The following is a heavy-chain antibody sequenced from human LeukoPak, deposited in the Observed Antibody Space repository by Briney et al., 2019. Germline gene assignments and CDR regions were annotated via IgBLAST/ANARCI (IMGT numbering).Heavy chain of an antibody. J-gene: IGHJ4*02. Sequence: PSETLSLTCAVYGGSFSAYYWSWIRQPPGKGLEWIGEINHSGSTNYNPSLKSRVTISVDTSKNQFSLKLSSVTAADTAVYYCARQRQDTAMTKALSYFDYWGQGTLVTVSS. D-gene: IGHD5-18*01. CDR1: GGSFSAYY. V-gene: IGHV4-34*01. CDR3: ARQRQDTAMTKALSYFDY. CDR2: INHSGST.